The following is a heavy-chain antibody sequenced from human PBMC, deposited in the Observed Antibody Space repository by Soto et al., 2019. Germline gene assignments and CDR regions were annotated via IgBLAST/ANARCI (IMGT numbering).Heavy chain of an antibody. CDR1: GFTFSSYG. J-gene: IGHJ6*02. Sequence: GPMRLSCAASGFTFSSYGMHWVRQAPGKGLEWVAVIWYDGSNKYYADSVKGRFTISRDNSKNTLYLQMNSLRAEDTAVYYCARAAADHYGMDVWGQGTTVTVSS. D-gene: IGHD6-13*01. CDR2: IWYDGSNK. CDR3: ARAAADHYGMDV. V-gene: IGHV3-33*01.